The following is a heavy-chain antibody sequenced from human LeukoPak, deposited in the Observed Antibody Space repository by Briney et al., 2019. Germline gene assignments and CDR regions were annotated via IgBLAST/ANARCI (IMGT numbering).Heavy chain of an antibody. CDR2: IHYSGST. D-gene: IGHD6-19*01. J-gene: IGHJ4*02. CDR3: AREFSGWYTDY. Sequence: KPSETLSLTRTVSGGSVSSGSYYWSWIRQPPGKGLEWIGYIHYSGSTNYNPSLKSRVTISVDTSKNQFSLKLSSVTAADTAVYYCAREFSGWYTDYWGQGTLVTVSS. CDR1: GGSVSSGSYY. V-gene: IGHV4-61*01.